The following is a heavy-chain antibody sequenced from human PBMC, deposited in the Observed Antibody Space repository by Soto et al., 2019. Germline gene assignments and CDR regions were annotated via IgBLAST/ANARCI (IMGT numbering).Heavy chain of an antibody. CDR2: IRSKAYGGTT. D-gene: IGHD3-22*01. Sequence: GGSLRLCCTASGFTFGDYAMSWFRQAPGKGLEWVGFIRSKAYGGTTEYAASVKGRFTISRDDSKSIAYLQMNSLKTEDTAVYYCTSRYYDSSGYYFDYWGQGTLVTVSS. CDR3: TSRYYDSSGYYFDY. J-gene: IGHJ4*02. CDR1: GFTFGDYA. V-gene: IGHV3-49*03.